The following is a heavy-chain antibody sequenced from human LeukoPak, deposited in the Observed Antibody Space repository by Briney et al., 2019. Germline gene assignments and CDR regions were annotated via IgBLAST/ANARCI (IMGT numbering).Heavy chain of an antibody. D-gene: IGHD2-8*01. CDR3: ARDPYCTNGVCYTKWYFDL. CDR2: IYTSGSS. Sequence: SETLSLTCTVSGGSISSYYWSWIRQPAGKGLEWIGRIYTSGSSNYNPSLKSRVTMSVDTSKNQFSLKLSSVTAADTAVYYCARDPYCTNGVCYTKWYFDLWGRGTLVTVSS. J-gene: IGHJ2*01. V-gene: IGHV4-4*07. CDR1: GGSISSYY.